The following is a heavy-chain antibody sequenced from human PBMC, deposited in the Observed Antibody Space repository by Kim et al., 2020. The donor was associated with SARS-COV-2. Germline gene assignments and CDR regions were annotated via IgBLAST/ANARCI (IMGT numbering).Heavy chain of an antibody. Sequence: GGSLRLSCAASGFTFSSYTMHWVRQAPGKGLEWVSSITSSSTYIYYADAVKGRFTISRDNAKNSLYLQINSLRGEDTAVYYCARAGLGNNCYSGNWFDPWGQGTLVTVSS. J-gene: IGHJ5*02. CDR1: GFTFSSYT. D-gene: IGHD1-20*01. V-gene: IGHV3-21*01. CDR2: ITSSSTYI. CDR3: ARAGLGNNCYSGNWFDP.